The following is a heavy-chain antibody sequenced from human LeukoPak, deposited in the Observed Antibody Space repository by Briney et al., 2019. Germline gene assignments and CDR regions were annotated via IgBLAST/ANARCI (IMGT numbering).Heavy chain of an antibody. Sequence: GGSLRLSCAASGFTFSDYYMSWIRQAPGKGLQWLAYSSTSGSITYYADSVKGRFTISRNNSKNTLYLQMNSLRAEDTAVYYCAKDRGTMIVRAFDIWGQGTMVTVSS. CDR2: SSTSGSIT. CDR3: AKDRGTMIVRAFDI. J-gene: IGHJ3*02. CDR1: GFTFSDYY. D-gene: IGHD3-22*01. V-gene: IGHV3-11*01.